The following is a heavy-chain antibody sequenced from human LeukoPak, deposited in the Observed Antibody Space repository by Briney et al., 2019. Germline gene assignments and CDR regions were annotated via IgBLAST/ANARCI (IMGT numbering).Heavy chain of an antibody. CDR1: GFTFSSYA. D-gene: IGHD1-26*01. V-gene: IGHV3-23*01. J-gene: IGHJ4*02. CDR2: ISGSGSST. CDR3: AKPSLIVGATVGFDY. Sequence: GGSLRLSCAASGFTFSSYAMSWVRQAPGKGLEWVSAISGSGSSTYYADSVKGRFTISSDNSKNTLYLQMNSLRAEDTAVYYCAKPSLIVGATVGFDYWGQGTLVTVSS.